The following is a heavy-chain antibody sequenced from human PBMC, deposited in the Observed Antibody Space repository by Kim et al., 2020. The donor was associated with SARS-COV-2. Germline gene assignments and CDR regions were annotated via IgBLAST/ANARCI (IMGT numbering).Heavy chain of an antibody. V-gene: IGHV3-30-3*01. D-gene: IGHD4-17*01. CDR2: ISYDGSIK. CDR3: ARDFGLRCVLPFDL. J-gene: IGHJ2*01. Sequence: GGSLRLSCAASGFTFSTYAMHWVRQAPGKGLEWVAVISYDGSIKYYADSEKGRFTISRDNSKNTLYLQMNSLRPDDTAVYYCARDFGLRCVLPFDLWGRGTLVSVSS. CDR1: GFTFSTYA.